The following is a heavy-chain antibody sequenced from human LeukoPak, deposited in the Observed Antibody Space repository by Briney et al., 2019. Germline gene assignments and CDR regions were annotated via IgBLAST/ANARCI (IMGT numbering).Heavy chain of an antibody. CDR3: ARDDSLSS. Sequence: ASVMVSCKASGYSFTGYYINWVRQAPGQGLEWMGWISPFSGGTKYAQKFQGRVTMSRDTSITTAYMELSGLKSDDTAVYYCARDDSLSSWGQGTLVIVSS. CDR1: GYSFTGYY. CDR2: ISPFSGGT. D-gene: IGHD3-9*01. V-gene: IGHV1-2*02. J-gene: IGHJ5*02.